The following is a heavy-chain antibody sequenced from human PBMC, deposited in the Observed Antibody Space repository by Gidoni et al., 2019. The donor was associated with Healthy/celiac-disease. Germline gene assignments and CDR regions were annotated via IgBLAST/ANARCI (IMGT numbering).Heavy chain of an antibody. V-gene: IGHV4-4*02. CDR3: ARGYYDSSGYYYVGNYYYYYMDV. J-gene: IGHJ6*03. Sequence: QVQLQESGPGLVKPSGTLSLTCAVSGGSISSSNWWSWVRQPPGKGLEWIGEIYHSGSTNYNPSLKSRVTISVDKSKNQFSLKLSSVTAADTAVYYCARGYYDSSGYYYVGNYYYYYMDVWGKGTTVTVSS. D-gene: IGHD3-22*01. CDR1: GGSISSSNW. CDR2: IYHSGST.